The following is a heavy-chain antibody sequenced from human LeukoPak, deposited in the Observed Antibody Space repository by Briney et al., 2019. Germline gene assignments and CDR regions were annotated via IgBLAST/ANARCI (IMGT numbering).Heavy chain of an antibody. CDR2: IKQDGSEK. Sequence: GGSLRLSCAASGFTFSSYWMSWVRQAPGKGLEWVANIKQDGSEKYYVDSVKGRFTISRDNAKNSLYLQMNSLRGEDTAVYYCAGDRYGDYFFDYWGQGTLVTVSS. J-gene: IGHJ4*02. CDR3: AGDRYGDYFFDY. CDR1: GFTFSSYW. V-gene: IGHV3-7*01. D-gene: IGHD4-17*01.